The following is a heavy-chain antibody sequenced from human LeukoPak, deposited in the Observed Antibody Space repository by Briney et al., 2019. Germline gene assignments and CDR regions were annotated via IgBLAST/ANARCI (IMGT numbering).Heavy chain of an antibody. D-gene: IGHD1-1*01. CDR1: GGTFSSYA. V-gene: IGHV1-69*04. J-gene: IGHJ4*02. Sequence: ASMKVSCKASGGTFSSYAISWVRQAPGQGLEWMGRIIPILGIANYAQKFQGRVTITADKSTSTAYMELNSLRAEDTAVYYCARDPTLYNWTHFDYWGQGTLVTVSS. CDR2: IIPILGIA. CDR3: ARDPTLYNWTHFDY.